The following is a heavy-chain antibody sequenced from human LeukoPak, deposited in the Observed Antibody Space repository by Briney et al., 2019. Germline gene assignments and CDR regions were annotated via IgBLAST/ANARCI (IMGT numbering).Heavy chain of an antibody. CDR2: IYSDGRT. D-gene: IGHD3-10*01. J-gene: IGHJ4*02. CDR1: GFTVSRNY. V-gene: IGHV3-53*05. CDR3: ARDLSKYGSGSYYNVMGY. Sequence: GGSLRLSCAASGFTVSRNYMNWIRQAPGKGLEWVSLIYSDGRTYYADSVKGRFTISRDNSKNTLYLQMNSLRAEDTAVYCCARDLSKYGSGSYYNVMGYWGQGTLVTVSS.